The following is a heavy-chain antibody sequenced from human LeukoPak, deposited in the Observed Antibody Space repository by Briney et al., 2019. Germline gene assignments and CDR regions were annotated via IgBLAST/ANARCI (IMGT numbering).Heavy chain of an antibody. J-gene: IGHJ4*02. Sequence: PSETLSLTCSVSGYSFTSGHYWGWIRQPPGKGLEWIANIYHTGSAHYNPSLKSRVTISVDTSKNQFSLKLSSVTAADTAVYYCARYCTSTTCILRGFDYWAREPWSPSPQ. CDR2: IYHTGSA. V-gene: IGHV4-38-2*01. D-gene: IGHD2-2*01. CDR3: ARYCTSTTCILRGFDY. CDR1: GYSFTSGHY.